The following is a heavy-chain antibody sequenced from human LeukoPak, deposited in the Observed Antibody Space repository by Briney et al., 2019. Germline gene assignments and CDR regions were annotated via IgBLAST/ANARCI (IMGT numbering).Heavy chain of an antibody. CDR3: ARESNNEYYFDY. V-gene: IGHV4-30-4*08. CDR2: IYYSGST. Sequence: PSQTLSLTCTVSGGSISSGDYYWSWIRQPPGEGLEWIGYIYYSGSTYYNPSLKSRVTISVDTSKNQFSLKLSSVTAADTAVYYCARESNNEYYFDYWGQGTLVTVSS. D-gene: IGHD1/OR15-1a*01. J-gene: IGHJ4*02. CDR1: GGSISSGDYY.